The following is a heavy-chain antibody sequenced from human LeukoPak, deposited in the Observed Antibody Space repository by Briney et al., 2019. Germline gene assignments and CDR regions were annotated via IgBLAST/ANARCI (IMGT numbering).Heavy chain of an antibody. V-gene: IGHV1-69*06. CDR3: ARDRQGGYESFDY. J-gene: IGHJ4*02. CDR2: IIPIFGTA. CDR1: GGTFSSYA. Sequence: ASVKVSCKASGGTFSSYAISWVRQAPGQGLEWMGGIIPIFGTANYAQKFQGRVTIIADKSTSTAYMELSSLRSEDTAVYYCARDRQGGYESFDYWGQGTLVTVSS. D-gene: IGHD5-12*01.